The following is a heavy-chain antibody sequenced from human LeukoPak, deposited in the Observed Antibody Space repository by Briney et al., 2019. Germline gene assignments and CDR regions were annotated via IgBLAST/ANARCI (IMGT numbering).Heavy chain of an antibody. V-gene: IGHV3-15*01. CDR1: GFTFIRAW. Sequence: GGSLSLSCAASGFTFIRAWMNWVRQAPGKGLEWVGRIKSKIEGGTTEYGAPVKGRFTISRDDSKTTVYLQMNSLKTEDTAVYYCTTAPGGYGEHDDYWGQGTLVTVSS. J-gene: IGHJ4*02. CDR2: IKSKIEGGTT. CDR3: TTAPGGYGEHDDY. D-gene: IGHD4-17*01.